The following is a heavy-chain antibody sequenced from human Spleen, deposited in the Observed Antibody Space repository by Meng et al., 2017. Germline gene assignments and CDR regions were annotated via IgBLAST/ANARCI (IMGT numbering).Heavy chain of an antibody. J-gene: IGHJ4*02. CDR1: GFTVSSFW. CDR3: VRDFGGNSDY. CDR2: MNEDGTTI. Sequence: EVPVVESRGGLVQPGGSLRLSCAASGFTVSSFWMHWVRQPPGKGLVWVSRMNEDGTTINYADSVQGRFTISRDSARNTLYLQMNTLRVEDTAIYYCVRDFGGNSDYWGQGTLVTVSS. D-gene: IGHD2-21*01. V-gene: IGHV3-74*01.